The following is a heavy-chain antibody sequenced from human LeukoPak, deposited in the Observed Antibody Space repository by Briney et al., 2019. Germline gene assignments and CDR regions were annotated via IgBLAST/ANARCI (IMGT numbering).Heavy chain of an antibody. V-gene: IGHV3-74*01. Sequence: GGSLRLSCAAFGFTFNTYWMHWVRQAQGKGLVWVSPINPDGTVTTYADSVKGRFTISRDNAKNTLYLQMNSLKAEDTAVYYCVRDSPSGFFDLWGRGTLVTVSS. J-gene: IGHJ2*01. CDR3: VRDSPSGFFDL. D-gene: IGHD6-19*01. CDR2: INPDGTVT. CDR1: GFTFNTYW.